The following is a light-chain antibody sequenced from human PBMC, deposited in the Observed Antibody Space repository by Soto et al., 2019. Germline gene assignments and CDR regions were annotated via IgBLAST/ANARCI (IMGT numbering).Light chain of an antibody. CDR1: QNVVTN. Sequence: ETVVTQSPATLSASPGERATLSCRASQNVVTNVAWYQQKPGQAPRLLIHDTSTRATGVPDRFSGRGDGTEFALTLSSLQSEDLAVYYCQQYNEWTLAFGGGTKVDIK. V-gene: IGKV3-15*01. J-gene: IGKJ4*02. CDR2: DTS. CDR3: QQYNEWTLA.